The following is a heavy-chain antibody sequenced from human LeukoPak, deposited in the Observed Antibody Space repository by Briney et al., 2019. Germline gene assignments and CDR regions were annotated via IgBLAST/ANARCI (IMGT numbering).Heavy chain of an antibody. J-gene: IGHJ4*02. CDR2: ISWNSGSI. V-gene: IGHV3-9*01. D-gene: IGHD6-13*01. Sequence: GGTLRLSCAASGFTFDDYAMHWVRQAPGKGLEWVSGISWNSGSIGYADSVKGRFTISRDNAKNSLYLQMNSLRAEDTALYYCAKDWDSSIYYFDYWGQGTLVTVSS. CDR3: AKDWDSSIYYFDY. CDR1: GFTFDDYA.